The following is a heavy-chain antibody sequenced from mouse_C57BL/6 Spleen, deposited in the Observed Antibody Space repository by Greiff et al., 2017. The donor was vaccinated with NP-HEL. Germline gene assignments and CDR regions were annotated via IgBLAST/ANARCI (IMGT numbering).Heavy chain of an antibody. V-gene: IGHV1-54*01. D-gene: IGHD2-10*01. CDR3: ARSGGLLDYFDY. J-gene: IGHJ2*01. CDR1: GYAFTNYL. CDR2: INPGSGGT. Sequence: VQLQQSGAELVRPGTSVKVSCKASGYAFTNYLIEWVKQRPGQGLEWIGVINPGSGGTNYNEKFKGKATLTADKSSSTAYMQLSSLTSEDSAVYFCARSGGLLDYFDYWGQGTTLTVSS.